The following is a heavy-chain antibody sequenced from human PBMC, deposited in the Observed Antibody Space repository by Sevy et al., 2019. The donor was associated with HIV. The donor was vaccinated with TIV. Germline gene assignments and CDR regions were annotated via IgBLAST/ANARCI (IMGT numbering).Heavy chain of an antibody. CDR3: TRWKAAQSIFDY. CDR1: GFTFGDYC. V-gene: IGHV3-49*04. D-gene: IGHD6-13*01. CDR2: LKSDVYCGTV. J-gene: IGHJ4*02. Sequence: GGSLRLSCTASGFTFGDYCMSWVRQAPGKGLEWVAFLKSDVYCGTVDTAASVRGRFVISRDDSKTIAYLQMNDLKTEDTGVYYCTRWKAAQSIFDYWGQGALVTVSS.